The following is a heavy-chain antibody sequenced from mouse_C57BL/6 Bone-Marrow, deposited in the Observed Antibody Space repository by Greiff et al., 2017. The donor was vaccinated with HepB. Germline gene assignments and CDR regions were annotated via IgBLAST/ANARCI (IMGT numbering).Heavy chain of an antibody. CDR3: ATYYGSPWYFDV. J-gene: IGHJ1*03. D-gene: IGHD1-1*01. Sequence: LQQPGAELVKPGASVKLSCKASGYTFTSYWMQWVKQRPGQGLEWIGEIDPSDSYTNYNQKFKGKATLTVDTSSSTAYMQLSSLTSEDSAVYYCATYYGSPWYFDVWGTGTTVTVSS. CDR1: GYTFTSYW. V-gene: IGHV1-50*01. CDR2: IDPSDSYT.